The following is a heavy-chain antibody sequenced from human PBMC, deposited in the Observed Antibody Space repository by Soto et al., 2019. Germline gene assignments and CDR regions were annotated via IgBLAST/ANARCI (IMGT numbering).Heavy chain of an antibody. J-gene: IGHJ4*02. D-gene: IGHD3-10*01. CDR1: GFTFSSYA. CDR2: ISYDGSNK. Sequence: QVQLVESGGGVVQPGRSLRLSCAASGFTFSSYAMHWVRQAPGKGLEWVAVISYDGSNKYYADSVKGRFTISRDNSKNTLYLQMNSLRTEDTAVYYCARGYGSGSYYRTPVGYWGQGTLVTVSS. V-gene: IGHV3-30*14. CDR3: ARGYGSGSYYRTPVGY.